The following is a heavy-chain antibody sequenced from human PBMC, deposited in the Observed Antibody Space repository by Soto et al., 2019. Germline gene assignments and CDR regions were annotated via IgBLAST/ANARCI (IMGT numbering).Heavy chain of an antibody. CDR3: ARLIAGTQIVPAAIGYYYYYYMDV. J-gene: IGHJ6*03. CDR2: MNPNSGNT. CDR1: GYTFTSYD. D-gene: IGHD2-2*01. Sequence: ASVKVSCKASGYTFTSYDINWVRQATGQGLEWMGWMNPNSGNTGYAQKFQGRVTMTRNTSISTAYMELSSLRSEDTAVYYCARLIAGTQIVPAAIGYYYYYYMDVWGKGTTVTVSS. V-gene: IGHV1-8*01.